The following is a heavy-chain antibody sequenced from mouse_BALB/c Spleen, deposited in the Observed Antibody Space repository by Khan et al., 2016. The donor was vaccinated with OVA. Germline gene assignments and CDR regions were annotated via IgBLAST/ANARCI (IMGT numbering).Heavy chain of an antibody. Sequence: QVQLKESGAEVAKPGASVKMSCKASGYSFTTYWMHWVKQRPGQGLEWIGYINPSTGYNEFNQRFNDKATLTTDRYSSTAYMLLSSLTSDDSAVYYCTRRRLYGSMAYWGQGTLVTVSA. J-gene: IGHJ3*01. CDR1: GYSFTTYW. D-gene: IGHD1-1*02. CDR2: INPSTGYN. CDR3: TRRRLYGSMAY. V-gene: IGHV1-7*01.